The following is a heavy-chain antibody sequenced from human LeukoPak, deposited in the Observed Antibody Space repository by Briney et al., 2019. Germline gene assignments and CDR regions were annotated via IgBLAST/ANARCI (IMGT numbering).Heavy chain of an antibody. D-gene: IGHD2-2*01. CDR3: ALGGSTSSFDY. Sequence: ASVKVSCKASGYTFTGYYMHWVRQAPGQGLEWMGWINPNSGGTNYAQKFQGRVTITADKSTSTAYMELSSLRSEDTAVYYCALGGSTSSFDYWGQGTLVTVSS. J-gene: IGHJ4*02. V-gene: IGHV1-2*02. CDR2: INPNSGGT. CDR1: GYTFTGYY.